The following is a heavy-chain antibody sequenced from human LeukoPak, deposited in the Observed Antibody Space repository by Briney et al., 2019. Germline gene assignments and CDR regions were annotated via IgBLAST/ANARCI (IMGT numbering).Heavy chain of an antibody. D-gene: IGHD5/OR15-5a*01. CDR2: ISSSGSTI. Sequence: GGSLRLSCAASGFTFSSYSMNWVRQAPGKGLEWVSYISSSGSTIYYADSVKGRFTISRDNAKNSLYLQMNSLRAEDTAVYYCARELVWPGAFDIWGQGTMVTVSS. CDR3: ARELVWPGAFDI. V-gene: IGHV3-48*04. J-gene: IGHJ3*02. CDR1: GFTFSSYS.